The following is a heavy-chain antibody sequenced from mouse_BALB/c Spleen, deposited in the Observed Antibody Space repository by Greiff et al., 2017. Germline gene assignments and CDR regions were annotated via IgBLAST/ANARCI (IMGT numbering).Heavy chain of an antibody. V-gene: IGHV2-6-7*01. CDR1: GFSLTGYG. Sequence: VQLQESGPGLVAPSQSLSITCTVSGFSLTGYGVNWVRQPPGKGLEWLGMIWGDGSTDYNSALKYRLSISKDNSKSQVFLKMNSLQTDDTARYYCARVSWDDAMDYWGQGTSVTVSS. CDR3: ARVSWDDAMDY. D-gene: IGHD4-1*01. J-gene: IGHJ4*01. CDR2: IWGDGST.